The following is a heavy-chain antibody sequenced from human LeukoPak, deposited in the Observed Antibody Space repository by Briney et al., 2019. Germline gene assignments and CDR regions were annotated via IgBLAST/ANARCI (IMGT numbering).Heavy chain of an antibody. CDR3: ARQPKDIVVVLPLGIPADAFDM. J-gene: IGHJ3*02. CDR2: IYYSGTT. V-gene: IGHV4-39*01. CDR1: GGSISSNTYY. D-gene: IGHD2-2*01. Sequence: MTSETLSLTCTVSGGSISSNTYYWGWIRQPPGRGLEWIGTIYYSGTTYYNPSLKSRVTISVDTSKNQFSLKLSSVTAADTAIYYCARQPKDIVVVLPLGIPADAFDMWGQGTTVTVSS.